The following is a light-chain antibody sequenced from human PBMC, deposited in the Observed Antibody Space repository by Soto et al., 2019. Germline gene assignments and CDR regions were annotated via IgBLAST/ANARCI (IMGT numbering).Light chain of an antibody. CDR2: GAS. CDR1: QSVRRN. CDR3: QQYNNWPLIT. V-gene: IGKV3D-15*01. J-gene: IGKJ4*01. Sequence: ELGMPQSLASVSVSPWERATLSCGASQSVRRNLAWYQQKLGQAPRLLIYGASTRATGIPARFSGSGSGTEFTLTISSLQSECSAVYYCQQYNNWPLITFGGGTKVDI.